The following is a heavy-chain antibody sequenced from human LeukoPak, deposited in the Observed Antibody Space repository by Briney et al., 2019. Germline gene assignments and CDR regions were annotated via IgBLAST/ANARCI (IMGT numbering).Heavy chain of an antibody. J-gene: IGHJ6*02. CDR3: ARSKRYYGSGSYYPYYHYGMDV. Sequence: SETLSLTCAVYGGSFSGYYWSWIRQPPGKGLEWIGEINHSGSTNYNPSLKSRVTISVDTSKNQFSLKLSSVTAADTAVYYCARSKRYYGSGSYYPYYHYGMDVWGQGTTVTVSS. CDR1: GGSFSGYY. D-gene: IGHD3-10*01. CDR2: INHSGST. V-gene: IGHV4-34*01.